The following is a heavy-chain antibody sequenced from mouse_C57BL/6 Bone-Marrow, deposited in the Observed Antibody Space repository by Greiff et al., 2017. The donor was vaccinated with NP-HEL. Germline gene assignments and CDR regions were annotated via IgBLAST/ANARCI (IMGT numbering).Heavy chain of an antibody. Sequence: EVKVEESGGGLVQPGGSMKLSCVASGFTFSNYWMNWVRQSPEKGLEWVAQIRLKSDNYATHYAESVKGRFTISRDDSKSSVYLQMNNLRAEDTGIYYCTELKEFGYWGQGTTLTVSS. CDR1: GFTFSNYW. CDR2: IRLKSDNYAT. J-gene: IGHJ2*01. D-gene: IGHD1-3*01. V-gene: IGHV6-3*01. CDR3: TELKEFGY.